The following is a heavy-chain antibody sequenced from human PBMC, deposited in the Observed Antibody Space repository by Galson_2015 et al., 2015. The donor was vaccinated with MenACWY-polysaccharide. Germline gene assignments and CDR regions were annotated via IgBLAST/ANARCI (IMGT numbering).Heavy chain of an antibody. CDR1: GFSLSISRLS. Sequence: PALVKPTQPLTLPFTFSGFSLSISRLSVSWIRQPPGKALEWLALIDWDDDKYYSTSLKTRLTISKDTSKNQVVLTMTNMDPVDTATYYCARSWGEPPGDFDYWGQGTLSPSPQ. J-gene: IGHJ4*02. V-gene: IGHV2-70*01. D-gene: IGHD3-16*01. CDR2: IDWDDDK. CDR3: ARSWGEPPGDFDY.